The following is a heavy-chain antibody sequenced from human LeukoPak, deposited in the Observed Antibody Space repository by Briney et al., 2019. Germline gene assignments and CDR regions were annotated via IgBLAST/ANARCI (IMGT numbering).Heavy chain of an antibody. V-gene: IGHV4-59*01. J-gene: IGHJ2*01. D-gene: IGHD3-22*01. CDR2: IYYSGST. CDR3: ARNYYDSSGPHWYFDL. CDR1: GGSISSYY. Sequence: PSETLSLTCTVSGGSISSYYWSWIRQPPGKGLEWIGCIYYSGSTNYNPSLKSRVTISVDTSKNQFSLKLSSVTAADTAVYYCARNYYDSSGPHWYFDLWGRGTLVTVSS.